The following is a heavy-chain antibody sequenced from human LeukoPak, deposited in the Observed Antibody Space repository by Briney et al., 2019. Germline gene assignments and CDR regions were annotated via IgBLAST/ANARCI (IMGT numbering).Heavy chain of an antibody. D-gene: IGHD3-10*01. J-gene: IGHJ5*02. CDR2: INPNSGGT. CDR3: ASEVMVRGVIRRP. V-gene: IGHV1-2*02. CDR1: GGTFSSYA. Sequence: ASVKVSCKASGGTFSSYAISWVRQAPGQGLEWMGWINPNSGGTNYAQKFQGRVTMTRDTSISTAYMELSRLRSDDTAVYYCASEVMVRGVIRRPWGQGTLVTVSS.